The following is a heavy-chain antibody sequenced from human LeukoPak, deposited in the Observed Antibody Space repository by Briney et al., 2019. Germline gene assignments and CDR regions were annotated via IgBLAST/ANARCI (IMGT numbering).Heavy chain of an antibody. CDR3: ARDGSGWYNWFDP. CDR1: GFTFSSYE. D-gene: IGHD6-19*01. CDR2: ISSSGSTI. J-gene: IGHJ5*02. V-gene: IGHV3-48*03. Sequence: GGSLRLSCAASGFTFSSYEMNWVRQAPGKGLEWVSYISSSGSTIYYADSVKGRFTISRDNAKNSLYLQMNSLRAEDTAVYYCARDGSGWYNWFDPWGQGTLVTVSS.